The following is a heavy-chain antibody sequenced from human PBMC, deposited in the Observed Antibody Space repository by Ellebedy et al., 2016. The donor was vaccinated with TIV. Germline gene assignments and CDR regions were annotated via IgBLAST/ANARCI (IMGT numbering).Heavy chain of an antibody. CDR3: ARVLLWFGEGMDG. D-gene: IGHD3-10*01. J-gene: IGHJ6*02. Sequence: GESLKISXAASGFTFSSYSMNWVRQAPGKGLEWVSAISGSGGSTYYADSVKGRFTISRDNAKNSLYLQMNSLRAEDTAVYYCARVLLWFGEGMDGWGQGTTVTVSS. CDR1: GFTFSSYS. V-gene: IGHV3-21*01. CDR2: ISGSGGST.